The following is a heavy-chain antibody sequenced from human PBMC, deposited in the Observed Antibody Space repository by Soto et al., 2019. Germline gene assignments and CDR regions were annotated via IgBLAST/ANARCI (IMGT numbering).Heavy chain of an antibody. V-gene: IGHV1-18*01. Sequence: GASVKVSCKASGYTFTSYGISWVRQTPGQGLEWMGWISAYNGNTNYAQKLQGRVTMTTDTSTSTAYMELRSLRSDDTAVYYCARNGYSSYYYYMDVWGKGTTVTVSS. CDR1: GYTFTSYG. CDR3: ARNGYSSYYYYMDV. D-gene: IGHD4-4*01. J-gene: IGHJ6*03. CDR2: ISAYNGNT.